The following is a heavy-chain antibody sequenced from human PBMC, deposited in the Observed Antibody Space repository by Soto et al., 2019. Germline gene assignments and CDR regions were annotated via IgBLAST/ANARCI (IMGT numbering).Heavy chain of an antibody. CDR1: GGSFSGYY. Sequence: QVQLQQWGAGLLKPSETLSLTCAVYGGSFSGYYWSWIRQPPGKGLEWIGEINHSGSTNYNPSLKTRVTLSVDTAKNQFSLKLRSVTAADTAVYYCARGLVRIQLWLSRTPFAYWGQGTLVTVSS. J-gene: IGHJ4*02. D-gene: IGHD5-18*01. CDR3: ARGLVRIQLWLSRTPFAY. CDR2: INHSGST. V-gene: IGHV4-34*01.